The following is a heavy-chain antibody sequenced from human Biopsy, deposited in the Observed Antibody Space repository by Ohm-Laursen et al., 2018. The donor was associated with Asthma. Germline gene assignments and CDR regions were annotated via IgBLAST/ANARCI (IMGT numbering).Heavy chain of an antibody. CDR2: IYYSGTT. J-gene: IGHJ5*02. Sequence: SQTLPLTCPVSSGSIGRGGYYWSWMRHFPGKGLEWIGYIYYSGTTYYNPSLKSRLTISVDMSKNQFILHLTSVTAADTAVYFCARGPSPHYHTSNGKFDLWGQGTLVTVSS. V-gene: IGHV4-31*03. D-gene: IGHD2-8*01. CDR1: SGSIGRGGYY. CDR3: ARGPSPHYHTSNGKFDL.